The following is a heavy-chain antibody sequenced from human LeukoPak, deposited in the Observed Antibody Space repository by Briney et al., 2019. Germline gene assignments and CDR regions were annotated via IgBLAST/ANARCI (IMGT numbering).Heavy chain of an antibody. CDR3: ASDKGPVDDAFDI. V-gene: IGHV3-53*01. J-gene: IGHJ3*02. D-gene: IGHD4-23*01. CDR1: GFTVSSNY. CDR2: IYSGGST. Sequence: GGSLRLSCAASGFTVSSNYMSWVRQAPGEGLEWVSVIYSGGSTYYADSVKGRFTISRDNSKNTLYLQMNSLRAEDTAVYYCASDKGPVDDAFDIWGQGTMVTVSS.